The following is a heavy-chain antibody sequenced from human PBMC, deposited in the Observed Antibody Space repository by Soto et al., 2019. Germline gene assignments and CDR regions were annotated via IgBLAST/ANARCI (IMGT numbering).Heavy chain of an antibody. CDR1: GFTFSSYS. V-gene: IGHV3-21*01. CDR3: ARANGGDFTDAFDI. Sequence: GGSLRLSCAASGFTFSSYSMNWVRQAPGKGLEWVSSISSSSSYIYYADSVKGRFTISRDNAKNLLYLQMNSLRAEDTAVYYCARANGGDFTDAFDIWGQGTMVTVSA. CDR2: ISSSSSYI. J-gene: IGHJ3*02. D-gene: IGHD2-21*01.